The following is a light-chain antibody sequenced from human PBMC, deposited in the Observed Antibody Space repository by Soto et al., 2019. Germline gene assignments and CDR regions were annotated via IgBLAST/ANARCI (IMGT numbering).Light chain of an antibody. CDR1: QTISNG. CDR2: GAS. CDR3: QQYGSSSIT. J-gene: IGKJ5*01. V-gene: IGKV3-20*01. Sequence: EVVLTQSPVTLSLSPGEGATLSCRASQTISNGLAWYQQKPGRAPRLLFYGASTRATGIPDRFSGSGFGTDFTLTISRLEPEDFAVYYCQQYGSSSITFGQGTRLENK.